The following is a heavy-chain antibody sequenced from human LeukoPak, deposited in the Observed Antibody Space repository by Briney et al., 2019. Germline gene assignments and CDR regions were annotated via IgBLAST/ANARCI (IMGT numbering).Heavy chain of an antibody. CDR3: AKDTTMKGY. CDR2: ISSSSDYI. D-gene: IGHD5-18*01. J-gene: IGHJ4*02. Sequence: GGSLRLSCAASGFTFSSYNMNWVRQAPGKGLEWVSSISSSSDYIYYADSVKGRFTISRDNSKNTMYLQMNSLRAEDTAVYYCAKDTTMKGYWGQGTLVTVSS. CDR1: GFTFSSYN. V-gene: IGHV3-21*04.